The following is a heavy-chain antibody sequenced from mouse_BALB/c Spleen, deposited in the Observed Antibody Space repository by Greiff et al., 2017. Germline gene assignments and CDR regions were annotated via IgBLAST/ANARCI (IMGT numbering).Heavy chain of an antibody. CDR1: GDSITSGY. D-gene: IGHD2-4*01. CDR3: ARWGDDYDYAMDY. V-gene: IGHV3-8*02. J-gene: IGHJ4*01. Sequence: EVQLVESGPSLVKPSQTLSLTCSVTGDSITSGYWNWIRKFPGNKLEYMGYISYSGSTYYNPSLKSRISITRDTSKNQYYLQLNSVTTEDTATYYCARWGDDYDYAMDYWGQGTSVTVSS. CDR2: ISYSGST.